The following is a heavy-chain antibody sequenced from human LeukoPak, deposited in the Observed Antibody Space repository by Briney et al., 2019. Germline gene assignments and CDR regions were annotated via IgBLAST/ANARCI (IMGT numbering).Heavy chain of an antibody. J-gene: IGHJ6*02. CDR2: ISGSGGST. V-gene: IGHV3-23*01. D-gene: IGHD3-22*01. Sequence: GGSLRLSCAASGFTFSSYAMSWVRQAPGKGLEWVSAISGSGGSTYYADSVKGRFTIPRDNSKNTLYLQMNSLRAEDTAVYYCAKDAPDYYDSSGYYYYYGMDVWGQGTTVTVSS. CDR1: GFTFSSYA. CDR3: AKDAPDYYDSSGYYYYYGMDV.